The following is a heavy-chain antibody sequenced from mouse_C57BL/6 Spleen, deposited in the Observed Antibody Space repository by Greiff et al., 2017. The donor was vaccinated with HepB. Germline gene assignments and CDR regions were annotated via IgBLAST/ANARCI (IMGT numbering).Heavy chain of an antibody. CDR3: ARDDSNYAMDY. J-gene: IGHJ4*01. Sequence: VQLQQSGAELVKPGASVKLSCKASGYTFTSYWMQWVNQRPGQGLEWIGEIDPSDSYTNYNQKFKGKATLTVDTSSSTAYMQLSSLTSEDSAVYYCARDDSNYAMDYWGQGTSVTVSS. CDR1: GYTFTSYW. V-gene: IGHV1-50*01. D-gene: IGHD2-12*01. CDR2: IDPSDSYT.